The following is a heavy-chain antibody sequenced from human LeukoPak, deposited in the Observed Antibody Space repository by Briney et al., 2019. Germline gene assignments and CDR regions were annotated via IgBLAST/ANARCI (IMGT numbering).Heavy chain of an antibody. CDR1: GFTFSSYG. D-gene: IGHD1-1*01. CDR2: IWYDGSNK. CDR3: ARRTTGIAFFDY. V-gene: IGHV3-33*01. J-gene: IGHJ4*02. Sequence: GGSLRLSCAASGFTFSSYGMHWVRQAPGKGLEWVAVIWYDGSNKYYADSVKGRFTISRDNSKNTLYLQMNSLRAEDAAVYYCARRTTGIAFFDYWGQGTLVTVSS.